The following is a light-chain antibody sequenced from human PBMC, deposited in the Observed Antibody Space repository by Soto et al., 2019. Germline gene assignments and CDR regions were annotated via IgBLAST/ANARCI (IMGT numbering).Light chain of an antibody. CDR1: SSDVGTYSL. V-gene: IGLV2-23*01. CDR2: EDN. CDR3: CSYAGGNTWV. J-gene: IGLJ3*02. Sequence: QSALAQPASVSGSPGQSITISCTGSSSDVGTYSLVSWYQQHPRKAPKLIVYEDNKRPSGVSNRFSGSKSGNTASLTIAGLQAEDEADYYCCSYAGGNTWVFGGGTKVTVL.